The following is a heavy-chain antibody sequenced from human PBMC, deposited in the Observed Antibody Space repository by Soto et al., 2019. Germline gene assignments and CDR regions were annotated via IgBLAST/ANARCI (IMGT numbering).Heavy chain of an antibody. CDR2: INPNSGGT. J-gene: IGHJ3*02. Sequence: ASVKVSCKASGYTFTGYYMHWVRQAPGQGLEWKGWINPNSGGTNYAQKFQGWVTMTRDTSVSTAYMELSRLRSDDTAVYYCARGGRGNTYYYDTTVPPRGAFDIWGQGTMVTVSS. CDR3: ARGGRGNTYYYDTTVPPRGAFDI. D-gene: IGHD3-22*01. V-gene: IGHV1-2*04. CDR1: GYTFTGYY.